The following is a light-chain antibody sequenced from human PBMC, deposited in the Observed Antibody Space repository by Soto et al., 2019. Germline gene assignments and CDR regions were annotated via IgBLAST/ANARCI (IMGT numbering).Light chain of an antibody. CDR1: SGHNSYA. V-gene: IGLV4-69*01. CDR3: QTWATDIHVV. Sequence: QLVLTQSPSASASLGASVKLTCTLSSGHNSYAIAWHQQQPEKGPRYLMKLNSDGSHSCGDGIPDRFSGSSSGAERYLTISSLQSEDEADYYCQTWATDIHVVFGGGTKLTVL. CDR2: LNSDGSH. J-gene: IGLJ2*01.